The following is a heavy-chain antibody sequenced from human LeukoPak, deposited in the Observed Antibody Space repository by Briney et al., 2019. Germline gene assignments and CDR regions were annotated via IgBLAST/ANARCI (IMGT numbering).Heavy chain of an antibody. Sequence: GASVKVSCKASGYTFTGYYMHWVRQAPGQGLEWMGWINPNSGGTNYAQKFRGRVTITRHTCIVTAYMELSRLRSDDTAVYYCARDAAGYDLGVDYWGQGTLVTVSS. J-gene: IGHJ4*02. CDR3: ARDAAGYDLGVDY. CDR2: INPNSGGT. V-gene: IGHV1-2*02. D-gene: IGHD5-12*01. CDR1: GYTFTGYY.